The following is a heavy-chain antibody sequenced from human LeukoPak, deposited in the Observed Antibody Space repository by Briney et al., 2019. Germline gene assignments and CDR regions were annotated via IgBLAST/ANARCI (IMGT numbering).Heavy chain of an antibody. CDR3: ARQATVTTIYFDY. CDR2: IYYSGST. CDR1: GGSISSSSYY. J-gene: IGHJ4*02. D-gene: IGHD4-17*01. V-gene: IGHV4-39*01. Sequence: PSETLSLTCTVSGGSISSSSYYWGWIRQPQGKGLEWIGSIYYSGSTYYNPSLKSRVTISVDTSKNQFSLKLSSVTAADTAVYYCARQATVTTIYFDYWGQGTLVTVSS.